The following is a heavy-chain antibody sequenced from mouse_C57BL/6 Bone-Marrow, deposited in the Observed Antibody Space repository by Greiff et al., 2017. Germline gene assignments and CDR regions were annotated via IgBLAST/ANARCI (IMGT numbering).Heavy chain of an antibody. CDR1: GYTFTDYY. J-gene: IGHJ2*01. CDR3: ARRRNYYDYGGDYFDY. Sequence: EVQLQQSGPELVKPGASVKISCKASGYTFTDYYMNWVKQSHGKSLEWIGDINPNNGGTSYNQKFKGKATLTVDKSSSTAYMELCSLTSEDSAVYYCARRRNYYDYGGDYFDYWGQGTTLTVSS. V-gene: IGHV1-26*01. D-gene: IGHD2-4*01. CDR2: INPNNGGT.